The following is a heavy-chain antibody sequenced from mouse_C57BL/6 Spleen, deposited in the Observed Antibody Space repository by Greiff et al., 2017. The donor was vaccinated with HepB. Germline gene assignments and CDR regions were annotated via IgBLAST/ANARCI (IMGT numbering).Heavy chain of an antibody. J-gene: IGHJ2*01. CDR2: ISGGGGNT. CDR3: ARQLTGVFDY. CDR1: GFTFSSYT. D-gene: IGHD4-1*01. Sequence: EVKLVESGGGLVKPGGSLKLSCAASGFTFSSYTMSWVRQTPEKRLEWVATISGGGGNTYYPDSVKGRFTISRDNAKNTLYLQMSSLRSEDTALYYCARQLTGVFDYWGQGTTLTVSS. V-gene: IGHV5-9*01.